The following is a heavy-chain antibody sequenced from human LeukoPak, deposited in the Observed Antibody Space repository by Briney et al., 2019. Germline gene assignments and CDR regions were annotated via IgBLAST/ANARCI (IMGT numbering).Heavy chain of an antibody. J-gene: IGHJ4*02. Sequence: PGGSLRLSCAASGFTFSSYSMNWVRQAPGKGLGWVSSISSSSNYIYYADSVKGRFTISRDNAKNSLYLQMNSLRAEDTAVYYCARDDYYYDSSGYSAGEDYWGQGTLVTVSS. CDR2: ISSSSNYI. V-gene: IGHV3-21*01. CDR3: ARDDYYYDSSGYSAGEDY. CDR1: GFTFSSYS. D-gene: IGHD3-22*01.